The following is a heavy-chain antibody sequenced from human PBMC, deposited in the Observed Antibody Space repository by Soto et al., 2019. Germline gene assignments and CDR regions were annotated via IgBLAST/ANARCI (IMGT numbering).Heavy chain of an antibody. J-gene: IGHJ4*02. CDR3: AADNVDSMLES. CDR1: GGSISSRDW. D-gene: IGHD3-3*01. Sequence: QVQLQESGPGLVKPSGTLSVTCAVSGGSISSRDWWTWVRQAPGKGLEWIGKMYHSGGTDYSPSLKSRVTISIDKSQKHFSLKLSSVTAADTAVYFCAADNVDSMLESWGRGTLVTVSS. CDR2: MYHSGGT. V-gene: IGHV4-4*02.